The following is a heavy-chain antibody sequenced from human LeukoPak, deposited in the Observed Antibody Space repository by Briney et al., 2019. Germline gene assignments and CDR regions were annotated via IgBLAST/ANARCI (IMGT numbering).Heavy chain of an antibody. J-gene: IGHJ4*02. Sequence: SVKVSCKASGGTFSSYAISWVRQAPGQGLEWMGGIIPIFGTANYAQKFQGRVTITADESTSTAYMELSSLRSEDTAAYYCARVDRGGYRFFYWVQGTLVTVSS. D-gene: IGHD5-24*01. V-gene: IGHV1-69*13. CDR2: IIPIFGTA. CDR3: ARVDRGGYRFFY. CDR1: GGTFSSYA.